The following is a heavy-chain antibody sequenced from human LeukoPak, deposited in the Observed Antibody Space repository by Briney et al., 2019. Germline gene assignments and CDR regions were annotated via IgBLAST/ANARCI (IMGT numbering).Heavy chain of an antibody. V-gene: IGHV4-59*08. Sequence: SETLSLTCTVSGGSISSYYWSWIRQPPGKGLEWIGYIYYSGSTNYNPSLKSRVTISVDTSKNQFSLKLSSVTAADTAVYYCARGARVLRFLEWSHETDAFDIWGQGTMVTVSS. D-gene: IGHD3-3*01. CDR2: IYYSGST. CDR1: GGSISSYY. CDR3: ARGARVLRFLEWSHETDAFDI. J-gene: IGHJ3*02.